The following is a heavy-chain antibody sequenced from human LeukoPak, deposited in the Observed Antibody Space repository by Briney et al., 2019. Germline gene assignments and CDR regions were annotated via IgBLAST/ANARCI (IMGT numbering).Heavy chain of an antibody. CDR2: IKHGGFT. D-gene: IGHD5-24*01. CDR3: ARGLGEGYPDY. CDR1: GGSFSGFY. J-gene: IGHJ4*02. V-gene: IGHV4-34*01. Sequence: SETLSLTCAVHGGSFSGFYWTWMRQPPGKELEWIGEIKHGGFTSYHPSLKSRVTMSEDTSYNQFSLKLTSVTAADTAVYYCARGLGEGYPDYWGPGTLVTVSS.